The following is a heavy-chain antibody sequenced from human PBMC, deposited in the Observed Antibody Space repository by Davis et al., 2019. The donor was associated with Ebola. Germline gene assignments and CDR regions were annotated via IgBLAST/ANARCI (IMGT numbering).Heavy chain of an antibody. CDR2: ISGSGGST. CDR1: GFTFSSYA. V-gene: IGHV3-23*01. CDR3: AKREELLNAFDI. D-gene: IGHD1-26*01. Sequence: PGGSLRLSCAASGFTFSSYAMSWVRQAPGKGLEWVSAISGSGGSTYYADSVKGRFTISRDNSKNTLYLQMNSLRAEDTAAYYCAKREELLNAFDIWGQGTMVTVSS. J-gene: IGHJ3*02.